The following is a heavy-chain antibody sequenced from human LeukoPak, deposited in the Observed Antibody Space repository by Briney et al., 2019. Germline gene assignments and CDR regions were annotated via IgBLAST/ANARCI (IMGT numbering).Heavy chain of an antibody. J-gene: IGHJ4*02. CDR2: ISGSGGST. CDR3: SVMHRYYDGSGYWVQ. Sequence: GGSLRLSCAASGFTFSSYAMSWVHHAPGKGLEWVSAISGSGGSTYYADSVKGRFTISRDNSKNTLYLQMNSLRAEDTAVYYCSVMHRYYDGSGYWVQWGQGTLVTVSS. D-gene: IGHD3-22*01. V-gene: IGHV3-23*01. CDR1: GFTFSSYA.